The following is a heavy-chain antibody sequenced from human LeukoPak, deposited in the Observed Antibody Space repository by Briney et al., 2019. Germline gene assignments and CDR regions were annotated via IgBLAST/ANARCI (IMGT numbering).Heavy chain of an antibody. D-gene: IGHD5-18*01. Sequence: GGSLRLACTASGFMFSSYGTHWVRQAPGKGLDWMAYIQHDGSGQFYADSVKGRFTISRDNSKNTVYLQMNSLRVEDTALYYCAKFDTVMVNYDAFDIWGLGTMVTVSS. CDR1: GFMFSSYG. V-gene: IGHV3-30*02. CDR2: IQHDGSGQ. J-gene: IGHJ3*02. CDR3: AKFDTVMVNYDAFDI.